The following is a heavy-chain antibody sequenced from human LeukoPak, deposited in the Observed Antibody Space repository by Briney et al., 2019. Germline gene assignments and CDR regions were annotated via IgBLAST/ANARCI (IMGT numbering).Heavy chain of an antibody. V-gene: IGHV4-59*12. D-gene: IGHD3-22*01. CDR2: IYYSGST. CDR3: ARGRNYYDSSGYYPQYYFDY. CDR1: GGSISSYY. J-gene: IGHJ4*02. Sequence: SETLSLTCTVSGGSISSYYWSWIRQPPGKGLEWIGYIYYSGSTNYNPSLKSRVTISVDRSKNQFSLKLSSVTAADTAVYYCARGRNYYDSSGYYPQYYFDYWGQGTLVTVSS.